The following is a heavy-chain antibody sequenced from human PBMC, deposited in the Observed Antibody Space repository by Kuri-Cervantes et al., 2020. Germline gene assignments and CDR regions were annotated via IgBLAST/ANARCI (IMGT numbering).Heavy chain of an antibody. V-gene: IGHV4-61*08. CDR3: ARNGYFNLDY. CDR1: GGSINSGDYY. CDR2: IYYSGST. J-gene: IGHJ4*02. D-gene: IGHD3-22*01. Sequence: SETLSLTCTVSGGSINSGDYYWTWIRQPPGKGLEWIGYIYYSGSTYYNPSLKSRVTISVDTSKNQFSLKLSSVTAADTAVYYCARNGYFNLDYWGQGTLVTVSS.